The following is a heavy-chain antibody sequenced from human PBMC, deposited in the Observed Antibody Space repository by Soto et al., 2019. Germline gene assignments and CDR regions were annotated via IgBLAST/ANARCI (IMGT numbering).Heavy chain of an antibody. CDR1: GYTFTTYG. D-gene: IGHD6-13*01. CDR3: ARDGTGYSSDY. V-gene: IGHV1-69*13. Sequence: EASVKVSCKASGYTFTTYGISWVRQAPGQGLEWMGGIIPIFGTANYAQKFQGRVTITADESTSTAYMELSSLRSEDTAVYYCARDGTGYSSDYWGQGTLVTVSS. CDR2: IIPIFGTA. J-gene: IGHJ4*02.